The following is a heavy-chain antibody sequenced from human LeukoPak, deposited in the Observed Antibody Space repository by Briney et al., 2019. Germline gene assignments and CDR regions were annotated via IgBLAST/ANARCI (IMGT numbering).Heavy chain of an antibody. CDR1: GFTFSSYA. V-gene: IGHV3-23*01. CDR2: ISGSGGST. Sequence: PGGSLRLSCAASGFTFSSYAMSWVRQAPGAGLEWVSAISGSGGSTYYADSVKGRFTISRDNSKNTLYLQMNSLRAEDTAVYYCAKGRYCSRTSCPRPYYFDYWGQGTLVTVSS. CDR3: AKGRYCSRTSCPRPYYFDY. J-gene: IGHJ4*02. D-gene: IGHD2-2*01.